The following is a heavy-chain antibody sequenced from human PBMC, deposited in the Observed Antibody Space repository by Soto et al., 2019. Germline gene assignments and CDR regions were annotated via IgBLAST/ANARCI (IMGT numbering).Heavy chain of an antibody. V-gene: IGHV1-69*06. D-gene: IGHD2-2*01. Sequence: QVQLVQSGAEVKNPGSSVKVSCKTSGGTFNSYLIDWVRQAPGQGLEWMGGIIPAFGTAKYAQKFQGRVTITADKSTTTVYMELRTLTSEDTAVYYCARGLDQPPVGLYFGAWGQGTLVTVSS. CDR2: IIPAFGTA. CDR1: GGTFNSYL. J-gene: IGHJ4*02. CDR3: ARGLDQPPVGLYFGA.